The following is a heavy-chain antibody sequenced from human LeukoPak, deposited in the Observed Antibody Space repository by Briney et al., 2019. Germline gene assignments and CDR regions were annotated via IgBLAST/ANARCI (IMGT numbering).Heavy chain of an antibody. CDR1: GFTFSSYA. CDR2: ISGSGAST. CDR3: ARGPYCSSTSCYSVGAFDI. Sequence: PGGSLRLSCAASGFTFSSYAMSRVRQAPGKGLEWVSAISGSGASTYYADSVKSRFTISRDNSKNTLSLQMNSLRAEDTAVYHCARGPYCSSTSCYSVGAFDIWGQGTMVTVSS. J-gene: IGHJ3*02. V-gene: IGHV3-23*01. D-gene: IGHD2-2*02.